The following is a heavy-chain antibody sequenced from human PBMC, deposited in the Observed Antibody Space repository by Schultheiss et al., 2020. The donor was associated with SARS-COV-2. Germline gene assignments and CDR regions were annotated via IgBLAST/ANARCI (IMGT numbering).Heavy chain of an antibody. J-gene: IGHJ6*02. CDR2: IYHSGST. D-gene: IGHD5/OR15-5a*01. CDR3: ARGLYEDSIYYYYGMDV. Sequence: SETLSLTCAVSGGSISSSNWWSWVRQPPGKGLEWIGEIYHSGSTNYNPSLKSRVTISVDTSKNQFSLKLSSVTAADTAVYYCARGLYEDSIYYYYGMDVWGQGTTVTVSS. CDR1: GGSISSSNW. V-gene: IGHV4-4*02.